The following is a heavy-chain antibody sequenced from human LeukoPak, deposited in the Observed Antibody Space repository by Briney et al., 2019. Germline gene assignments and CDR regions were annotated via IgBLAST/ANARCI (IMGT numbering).Heavy chain of an antibody. CDR3: LPYCSSTSCYPSYFDY. D-gene: IGHD2-2*01. CDR1: GFTFSSYA. Sequence: GGSLRLSCAASGFTFSSYAMSWVRQAPGKGLEWVSAISGSGGSTYCADSVKGRFTISRDNSKNTLYLQMNSLRAEDTAVYYCLPYCSSTSCYPSYFDYWGQGTLVTVSS. V-gene: IGHV3-23*01. J-gene: IGHJ4*02. CDR2: ISGSGGST.